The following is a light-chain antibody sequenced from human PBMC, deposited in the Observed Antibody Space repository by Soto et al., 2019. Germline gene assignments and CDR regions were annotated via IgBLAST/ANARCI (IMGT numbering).Light chain of an antibody. J-gene: IGLJ3*02. CDR3: AAWVDSLSGWV. V-gene: IGLV1-47*01. CDR2: RNN. CDR1: SSNIGSNF. Sequence: QSVLTQPPSASGTPGQRVTISCSGSSSNIGSNFVYWYQQFPGTAPKLLIYRNNQRPSGVPDRFSGSKSGTSASLAISGLPSEDEADYYCAAWVDSLSGWVFGGGTKVTVL.